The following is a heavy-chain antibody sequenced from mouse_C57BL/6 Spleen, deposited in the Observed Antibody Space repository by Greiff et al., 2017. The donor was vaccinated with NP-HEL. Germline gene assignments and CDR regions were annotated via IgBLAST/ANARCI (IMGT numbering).Heavy chain of an antibody. D-gene: IGHD2-4*01. J-gene: IGHJ3*01. CDR1: GYSITSGYY. Sequence: EVQRVESGPGLVKPSQSLSLTCSVTGYSITSGYYWNWILQFPGNKLEWMGYISYDGSNNYNPSLKNRISITRYTSKNQFFLKLNSVTTEDTATYYCARDYYDYDRFAYWGQGTLVTVSA. CDR3: ARDYYDYDRFAY. V-gene: IGHV3-6*01. CDR2: ISYDGSN.